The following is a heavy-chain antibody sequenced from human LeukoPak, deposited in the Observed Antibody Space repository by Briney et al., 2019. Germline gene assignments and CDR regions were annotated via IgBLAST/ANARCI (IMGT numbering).Heavy chain of an antibody. D-gene: IGHD3-22*01. Sequence: SETLSLTCTVSGGSISSYYWSWIRQPPGKGLEWIGYIYTSGSTNYNPSLKSRVTISVDTSKNQFSLKLSSVTAADTAVYYCASDPYYYDSSGYYYGFDYWGQGTLVTVSS. CDR2: IYTSGST. CDR1: GGSISSYY. V-gene: IGHV4-4*09. CDR3: ASDPYYYDSSGYYYGFDY. J-gene: IGHJ4*02.